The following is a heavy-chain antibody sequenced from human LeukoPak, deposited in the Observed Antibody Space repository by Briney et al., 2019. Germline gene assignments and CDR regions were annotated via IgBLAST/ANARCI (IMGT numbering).Heavy chain of an antibody. Sequence: GASVKDSCKASGYTFTSYAMHWVRQAPGQRLEWMGWINAGNGNTKYSQKFQGRVIITRDTSASTAYMELSSLRSEDTAVYYCARSGLVLRYFDWRGGAFDIWGQGTMVTVSS. CDR3: ARSGLVLRYFDWRGGAFDI. CDR2: INAGNGNT. J-gene: IGHJ3*02. CDR1: GYTFTSYA. V-gene: IGHV1-3*01. D-gene: IGHD3-9*01.